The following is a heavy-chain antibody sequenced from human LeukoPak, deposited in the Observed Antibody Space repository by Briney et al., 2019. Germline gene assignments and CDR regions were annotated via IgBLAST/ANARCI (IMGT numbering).Heavy chain of an antibody. Sequence: GGSLRLSCAASGFTFSSYSMNWVRQAPGKGLEWVSSISSSSSYIYYADSVKGRFTISRDNAKNSLYLQMNSLRAEDTAVYCCARQPVVPAAKGSFDYWGQGTLVTVSS. CDR3: ARQPVVPAAKGSFDY. V-gene: IGHV3-21*01. CDR2: ISSSSSYI. CDR1: GFTFSSYS. J-gene: IGHJ4*02. D-gene: IGHD2-2*01.